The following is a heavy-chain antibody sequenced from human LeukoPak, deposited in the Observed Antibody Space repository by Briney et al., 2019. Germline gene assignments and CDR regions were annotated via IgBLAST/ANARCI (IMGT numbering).Heavy chain of an antibody. CDR2: IIPIFGTA. CDR1: GGTFSSYA. D-gene: IGHD3-9*01. J-gene: IGHJ6*03. V-gene: IGHV1-69*05. Sequence: ATSVKVSCKASGGTFSSYAISWVRQAPGQGLEWMGGIIPIFGTANYAQKFQGRGTITTDESTSKAYMELSSLRSEDTAVYYCARGNYDILTGYYYYYYYYMDVWGKGTTVTVSS. CDR3: ARGNYDILTGYYYYYYYYMDV.